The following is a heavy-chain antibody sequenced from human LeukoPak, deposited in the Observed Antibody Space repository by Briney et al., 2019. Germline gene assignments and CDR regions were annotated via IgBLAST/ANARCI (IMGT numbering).Heavy chain of an antibody. CDR3: TTDPDIVAIPGLIDY. Sequence: SGGSLRLSCAASGFTFSNAWMSWVRQAPGKGLEWVGRIKSKTDGGTTDYAAPVKGRFTISRDDSKNTLYLQMNSLKTEDTAVYYCTTDPDIVAIPGLIDYWGQGTLVTVSS. CDR2: IKSKTDGGTT. J-gene: IGHJ4*02. D-gene: IGHD5-12*01. V-gene: IGHV3-15*01. CDR1: GFTFSNAW.